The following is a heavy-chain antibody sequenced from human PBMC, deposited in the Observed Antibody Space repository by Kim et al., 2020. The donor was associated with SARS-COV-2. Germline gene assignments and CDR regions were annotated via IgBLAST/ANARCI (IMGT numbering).Heavy chain of an antibody. CDR2: IYYSGST. CDR3: ARDISIAAAGKNYYYYYY. V-gene: IGHV4-59*01. J-gene: IGHJ6*03. Sequence: SETLSLTCTVSGGSISSSYWSWIRQPPGKGLEWVGYIYYSGSTNYNPSLKSRVTISVDTSKNQYSLKLSYVTDPDTAVYYCARDISIAAAGKNYYYYYY. CDR1: GGSISSSY. D-gene: IGHD6-13*01.